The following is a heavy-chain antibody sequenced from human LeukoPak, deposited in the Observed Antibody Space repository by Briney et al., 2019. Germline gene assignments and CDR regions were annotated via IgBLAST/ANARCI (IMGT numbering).Heavy chain of an antibody. CDR1: GFTFSSYS. J-gene: IGHJ4*02. D-gene: IGHD5-24*01. CDR2: ISSSSSYI. Sequence: GGSLRLSCAASGFTFSSYSMNWVRQAPGKGLEWVSSISSSSSYIYYADSVKGQFTISRDNAKNSLYLQMNSLRAEDTAVYYCARGVRMATIPVYFDYWGQGTLVTVSS. CDR3: ARGVRMATIPVYFDY. V-gene: IGHV3-21*01.